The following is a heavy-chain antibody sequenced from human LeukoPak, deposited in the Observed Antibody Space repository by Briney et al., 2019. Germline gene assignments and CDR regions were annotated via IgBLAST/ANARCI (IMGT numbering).Heavy chain of an antibody. V-gene: IGHV3-7*01. D-gene: IGHD6-19*01. CDR1: GVTINCYW. J-gene: IGHJ3*02. CDR2: IKQGGSDE. CDR3: ARGDPSYESSGRDAFDI. Sequence: WGSLRLSCTASGVTINCYWRSWVRQAPGKGLEWVGNIKQGGSDENYVDSVRGGSTMSRENTRNSLLLQMDDMRAEDTAVYYCARGDPSYESSGRDAFDIWGQGTMVTVSS.